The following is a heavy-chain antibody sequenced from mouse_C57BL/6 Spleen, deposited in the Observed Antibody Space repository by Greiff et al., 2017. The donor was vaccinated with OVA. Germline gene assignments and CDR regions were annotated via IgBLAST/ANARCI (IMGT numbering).Heavy chain of an antibody. CDR2: VHPCSGNT. CDR3: AGGAYCDSRDYYFDD. J-gene: IGHJ1*03. V-gene: IGHV1-81*01. CDR1: GYTFTSYC. Sequence: QVQLQQPGAELVKPGASVKLSCKASGYTFTSYCIRWVKQRTGQGLEWIGKVHPCSGNTNYNEKFKGKATLTADKSSSTAYMQLSSLTSEDSAVYVGAGGAYCDSRDYYFDDWGTGTTLTVSS. D-gene: IGHD1-1*02.